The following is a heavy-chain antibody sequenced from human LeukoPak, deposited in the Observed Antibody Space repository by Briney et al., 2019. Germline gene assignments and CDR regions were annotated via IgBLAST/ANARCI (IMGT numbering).Heavy chain of an antibody. CDR3: AKGWAGRFDP. CDR2: ISYDGSNK. Sequence: GGSLRLSCAASGFTFSSYGMHWVRQAPAKGLEWVAVISYDGSNKYYADSVKGRFTISRDNSKNTLYLQMNSLGAEDTAVYYCAKGWAGRFDPWGQGTLVTVSS. CDR1: GFTFSSYG. V-gene: IGHV3-30*18. D-gene: IGHD3-10*01. J-gene: IGHJ5*02.